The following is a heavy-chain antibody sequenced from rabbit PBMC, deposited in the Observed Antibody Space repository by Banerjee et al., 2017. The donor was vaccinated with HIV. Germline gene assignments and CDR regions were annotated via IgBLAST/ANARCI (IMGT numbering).Heavy chain of an antibody. Sequence: QEQLEESGGGLVQPEGSLTLTCTASGFSFSNKYVMCWVRQAPGKGLEWIACIYAGAGGGTYYASGAQGRITISKTSSTTVTLHMASLTAADTATYFCARTNYGGWGAWYLGLWGPGTLVTVS. CDR2: IYAGAGGGT. V-gene: IGHV1S45*01. CDR1: GFSFSNKYV. D-gene: IGHD4-1*01. J-gene: IGHJ6*01. CDR3: ARTNYGGWGAWYLGL.